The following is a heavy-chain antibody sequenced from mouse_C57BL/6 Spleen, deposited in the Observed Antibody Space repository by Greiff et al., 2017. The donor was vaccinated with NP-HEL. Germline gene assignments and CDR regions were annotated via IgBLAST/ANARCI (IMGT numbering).Heavy chain of an antibody. D-gene: IGHD2-5*01. CDR2: INPSSGYT. CDR3: ARGDYSNSYAMDY. CDR1: GYTFTSYW. J-gene: IGHJ4*01. V-gene: IGHV1-7*01. Sequence: QVQLQQSGAELAKPGASVKLSCKASGYTFTSYWMHWVKQRPGQGLAWIGYINPSSGYTKYNQKFKDKATLTADKSSSTAYMQLSSLTYEDSAVYYCARGDYSNSYAMDYWGQGTSVTVSS.